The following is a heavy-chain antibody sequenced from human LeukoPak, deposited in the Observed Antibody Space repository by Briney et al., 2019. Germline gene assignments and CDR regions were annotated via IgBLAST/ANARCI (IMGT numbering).Heavy chain of an antibody. V-gene: IGHV3-74*01. CDR1: GFTFSSYW. J-gene: IGHJ5*02. D-gene: IGHD6-13*01. Sequence: GGSLRLSCAASGFTFSSYWMHWVRQAPGKGLVWVSRINTDGSSTSYADSVKGRFTISRDNAKNTLYLQMNSLRAEDTAVYYCARDRSPSSWYLTNWFDAWGQGTLVTVSS. CDR2: INTDGSST. CDR3: ARDRSPSSWYLTNWFDA.